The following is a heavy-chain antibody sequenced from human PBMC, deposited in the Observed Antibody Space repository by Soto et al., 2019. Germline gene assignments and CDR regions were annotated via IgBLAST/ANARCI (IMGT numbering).Heavy chain of an antibody. J-gene: IGHJ3*01. Sequence: QVQLVESGGGVVQPGTSLRLSCAASGFTFSDYALHWVRQAPGKGLEWVAVLSDHESIEHYADSGRGRFTISRDNAKNTLYLQLNSLRADDTAVYFCAKVGPYGDFLSSFDLWGQVKMVTVSS. CDR2: LSDHESIE. D-gene: IGHD3-10*01. CDR1: GFTFSDYA. CDR3: AKVGPYGDFLSSFDL. V-gene: IGHV3-30*18.